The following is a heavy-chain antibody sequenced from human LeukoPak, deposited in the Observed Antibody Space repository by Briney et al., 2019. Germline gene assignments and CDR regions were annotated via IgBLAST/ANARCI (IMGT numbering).Heavy chain of an antibody. CDR3: ARISSSYDYDY. V-gene: IGHV3-64*01. D-gene: IGHD6-6*01. Sequence: GGSLRLSCAASGFTFRSYGMHWVRQAPGKGLEYVAAISSNGGSTDYANSVKGRFTISSDNSKNTLYLQMDSLRAEDMAVYYCARISSSYDYDYWGQGTLVTVSS. CDR1: GFTFRSYG. J-gene: IGHJ4*02. CDR2: ISSNGGST.